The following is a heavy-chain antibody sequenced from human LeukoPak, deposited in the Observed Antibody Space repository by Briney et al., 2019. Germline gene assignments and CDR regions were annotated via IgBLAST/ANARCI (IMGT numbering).Heavy chain of an antibody. CDR3: AKDLTAMIRYYIDY. Sequence: GGSLRLSCAASGITFSSYAMSWVRQPPGKGLEWVSAISGSAGSAYYADSVTGRFTISRDNSKNTLYLPMNSLRAEDTAIYYCAKDLTAMIRYYIDYWGQGTLLTVSS. CDR2: ISGSAGSA. CDR1: GITFSSYA. V-gene: IGHV3-23*01. D-gene: IGHD5-18*01. J-gene: IGHJ4*02.